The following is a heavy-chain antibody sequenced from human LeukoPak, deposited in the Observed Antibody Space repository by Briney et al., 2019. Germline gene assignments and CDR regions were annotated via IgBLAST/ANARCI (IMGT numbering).Heavy chain of an antibody. J-gene: IGHJ6*03. Sequence: PSETLSLTCTVSGGSISSSSYYWGWIRQPPGKGLEWIGSIYYSGSTYYNPSLKSRVTISVDTSKNQFSLKLSSVTAADTAVYYCATGGGFDYDYVWGSPYYMDVWGKGTTVTVSS. CDR1: GGSISSSSYY. CDR3: ATGGGFDYDYVWGSPYYMDV. CDR2: IYYSGST. V-gene: IGHV4-39*07. D-gene: IGHD3-16*01.